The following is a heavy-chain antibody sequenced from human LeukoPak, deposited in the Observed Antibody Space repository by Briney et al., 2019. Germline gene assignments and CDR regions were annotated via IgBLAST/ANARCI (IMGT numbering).Heavy chain of an antibody. Sequence: PSETLSLTCTVSGGSISSYYWSWIRQPAGKGLEWIGRIYTSGSTNYNPSLKSRVTMSVDTSKNQFSLKLSSVTAADTAVYYCARGFQWLATGYYYYYGMDVWGQGTTVTVSS. V-gene: IGHV4-4*07. J-gene: IGHJ6*02. CDR2: IYTSGST. CDR1: GGSISSYY. CDR3: ARGFQWLATGYYYYYGMDV. D-gene: IGHD6-19*01.